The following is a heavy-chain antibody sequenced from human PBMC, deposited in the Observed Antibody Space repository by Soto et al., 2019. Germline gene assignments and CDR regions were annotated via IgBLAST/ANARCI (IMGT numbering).Heavy chain of an antibody. CDR2: ISSTTNYI. V-gene: IGHV3-21*01. CDR3: ARESEDLTSTFDS. CDR1: GFTFNRYS. Sequence: GGSLRLSCAASGFTFNRYSMNWVRQAPGKGLEWVSSISSTTNYIYYADSMKGRFTVSRDNATNSVYLEMNSLSAEDTAVYYCARESEDLTSTFDSWGQGTLVTVSS. J-gene: IGHJ4*02.